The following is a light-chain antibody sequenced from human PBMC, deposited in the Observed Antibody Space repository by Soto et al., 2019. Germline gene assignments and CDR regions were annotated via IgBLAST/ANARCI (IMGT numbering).Light chain of an antibody. CDR3: QEYNNWPALT. CDR1: QSVSSN. CDR2: GAS. V-gene: IGKV3-15*01. Sequence: EIVMTQSPATLSVSPGERATLSCRANQSVSSNLAWYQQKPGQAPRLLISGASTRATGIPDRFSGSGSGIEFTLTISSLQSEDFAVYYCQEYNNWPALTFGGGTKVEIK. J-gene: IGKJ4*01.